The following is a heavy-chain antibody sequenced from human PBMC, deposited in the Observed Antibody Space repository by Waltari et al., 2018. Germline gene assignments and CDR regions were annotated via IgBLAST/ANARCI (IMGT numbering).Heavy chain of an antibody. CDR1: GGTFSSYA. V-gene: IGHV1-69*13. CDR3: AGGPHSGYDESPPNRPFDY. D-gene: IGHD5-12*01. Sequence: QVQLVQSGAAVKKPGSSVKVSCKASGGTFSSYAISWVRQAPGQGLEWMGGIIPIFGTANYAQKFQGRVTITADESTSTAYMELSSLRSEDTAVYYCAGGPHSGYDESPPNRPFDYWGQGTLVTVSS. J-gene: IGHJ4*02. CDR2: IIPIFGTA.